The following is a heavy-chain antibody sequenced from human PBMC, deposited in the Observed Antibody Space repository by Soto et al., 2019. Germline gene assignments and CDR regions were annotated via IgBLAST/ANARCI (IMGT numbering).Heavy chain of an antibody. J-gene: IGHJ6*02. Sequence: GESLKISCKGSGYSFTSYWIGWVRQMPGKGLEWMGIIYPGDSDTRYSPSFQGQVTISADKSISTAYLQMNSLRAEDTAVYYCARDHYDILPGYLDVWGQGTTVTVSS. CDR3: ARDHYDILPGYLDV. CDR2: IYPGDSDT. D-gene: IGHD3-9*01. CDR1: GYSFTSYW. V-gene: IGHV5-51*01.